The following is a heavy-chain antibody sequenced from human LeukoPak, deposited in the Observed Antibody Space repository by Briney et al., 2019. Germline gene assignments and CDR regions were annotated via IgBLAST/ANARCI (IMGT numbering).Heavy chain of an antibody. D-gene: IGHD2-21*02. V-gene: IGHV3-48*02. CDR1: GFTFSGYS. CDR3: ARTALTAFYYFDS. J-gene: IGHJ4*02. CDR2: ISSSSII. Sequence: GGSLRLSCAASGFTFSGYSMSWVRQAPGKGLEWVSYISSSSIIYHADSVKGRFTTSRDNAKNSLYLQLNSLRDEDTAVYYCARTALTAFYYFDSWGQGTMVTVSS.